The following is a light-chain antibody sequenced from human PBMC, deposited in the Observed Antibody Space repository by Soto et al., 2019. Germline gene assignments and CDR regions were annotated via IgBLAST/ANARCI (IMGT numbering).Light chain of an antibody. CDR3: QQYNSYNT. J-gene: IGKJ2*01. CDR2: DAS. Sequence: DIQMTQSPSTLSASVGDRVTITCRASQSISSWLAWYQQKPGKAPKLLIYDASSLESGVPSRFSGSGSGTEFTLTISRLQPDDFATYYCQQYNSYNTFGQGTKLEIK. V-gene: IGKV1-5*01. CDR1: QSISSW.